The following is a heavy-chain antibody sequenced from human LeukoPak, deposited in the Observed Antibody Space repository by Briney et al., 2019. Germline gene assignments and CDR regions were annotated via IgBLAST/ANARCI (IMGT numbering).Heavy chain of an antibody. V-gene: IGHV3-23*01. J-gene: IGHJ4*02. CDR2: ISGSGGST. Sequence: GGSLRLSCAASGFTFSSYAMSWVRQAPGKGLEWVSAISGSGGSTYYADSVKGRFTISRDNSKNTLYLQMNSLRAEDTAVYYCAKVPWDYYYDSSGLLQSGYWGQGTLVTVSS. CDR3: AKVPWDYYYDSSGLLQSGY. CDR1: GFTFSSYA. D-gene: IGHD3-22*01.